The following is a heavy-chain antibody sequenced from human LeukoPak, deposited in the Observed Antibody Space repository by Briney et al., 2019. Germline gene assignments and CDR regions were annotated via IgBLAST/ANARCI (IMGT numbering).Heavy chain of an antibody. CDR3: AKLLTYMSSSDY. V-gene: IGHV3-74*01. J-gene: IGHJ4*02. D-gene: IGHD6-6*01. CDR1: GFTFSSYW. Sequence: GGSLRLSCAASGFTFSSYWMHWVRQAPGKGLVWVSRIDSDGNITSYADSVKGRFTISRDNPKNTLYLQMNSLRPEDTAVYYCAKLLTYMSSSDYWGQGTLVTVSS. CDR2: IDSDGNIT.